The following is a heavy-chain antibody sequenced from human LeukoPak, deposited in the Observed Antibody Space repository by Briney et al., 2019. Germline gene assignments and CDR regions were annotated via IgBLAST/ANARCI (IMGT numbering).Heavy chain of an antibody. CDR1: GFTSIAYA. J-gene: IGHJ4*02. CDR2: ISGGGVTT. CDR3: ARAGGTVTTEGPDAALDY. Sequence: PGGSLRLSCVGSGFTSIAYALTWARQAPGKGLEWVSGISGGGVTTYYADSVKGRFTISRDNSKNTLYLQMNSLRAEDTAVYYCARAGGTVTTEGPDAALDYWGQGTPVTVSS. D-gene: IGHD4-17*01. V-gene: IGHV3-23*01.